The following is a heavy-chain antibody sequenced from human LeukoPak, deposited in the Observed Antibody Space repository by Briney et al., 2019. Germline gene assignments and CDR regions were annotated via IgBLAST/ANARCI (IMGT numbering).Heavy chain of an antibody. CDR2: IRDDGNEK. D-gene: IGHD2-15*01. Sequence: GGSLRLSCAASGFSFSRDWMSWVRQPQGKGLEWAANIRDDGNEKYYADSVKGRFIISRDNARSSLHLQMSSLRVEDTAVYYCARDGPGYKDLDLWGQGTLVTVSS. CDR3: ARDGPGYKDLDL. CDR1: GFSFSRDW. J-gene: IGHJ5*02. V-gene: IGHV3-7*04.